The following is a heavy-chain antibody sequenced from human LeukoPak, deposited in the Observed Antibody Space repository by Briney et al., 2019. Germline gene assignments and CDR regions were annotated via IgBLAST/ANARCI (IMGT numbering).Heavy chain of an antibody. CDR2: ISYDGSNK. CDR3: ARMDSSGYCFDY. V-gene: IGHV3-30*14. J-gene: IGHJ4*02. CDR1: GFTFSSYA. Sequence: GRSLRLSCAASGFTFSSYAMHWVRQAPGKGLEWVAVISYDGSNKYYADSVKGRFTISRDNSKNTLYLQMNSLRAEDTAVYYCARMDSSGYCFDYWGQGTLVTVSS. D-gene: IGHD3-22*01.